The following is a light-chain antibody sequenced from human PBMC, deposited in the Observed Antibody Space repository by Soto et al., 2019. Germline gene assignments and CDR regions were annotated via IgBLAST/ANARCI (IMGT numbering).Light chain of an antibody. CDR2: DAS. CDR1: LDIRKD. CDR3: QQYADLPFT. J-gene: IGKJ3*01. Sequence: IQMTQSPSSLSASGGDRVTITCQASLDIRKDLNWYQQKPGKAPKLLIYDASNLETGVPSRFSGSGSGTDFTFTISSLQPEDIATYYCQQYADLPFTFGPGTKVEIK. V-gene: IGKV1-33*01.